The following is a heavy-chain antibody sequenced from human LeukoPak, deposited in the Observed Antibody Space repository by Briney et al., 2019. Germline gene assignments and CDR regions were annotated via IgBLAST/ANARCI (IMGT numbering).Heavy chain of an antibody. J-gene: IGHJ4*02. V-gene: IGHV3-23*01. CDR2: ISGSGNNT. Sequence: GGSLRLSCAASGFTFNKYAMSWVRQAPGKGLEWVSSISGSGNNTYYADSAKGRITISRDNSKNTLDLQMNNLRAEDTAVYYCAKDQVYSYGPPYYFDYWGQGTLVTVSS. CDR3: AKDQVYSYGPPYYFDY. D-gene: IGHD5-18*01. CDR1: GFTFNKYA.